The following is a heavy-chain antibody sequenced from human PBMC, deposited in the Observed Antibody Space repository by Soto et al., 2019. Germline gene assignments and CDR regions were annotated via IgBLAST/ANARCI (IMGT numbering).Heavy chain of an antibody. CDR3: TRPNEEMAFYF. J-gene: IGHJ4*02. V-gene: IGHV3-73*02. CDR1: GFAFSGAA. Sequence: EVQLVESGGELVRSGGSLKVSCAASGFAFSGAAFHWVRQAPGKGLEWVGRIRSKAHNYATEYAASVKGRFTIFRDDSRNTAYLQMNSLKVEDTAVYYCTRPNEEMAFYFWCQGTLVTVSS. D-gene: IGHD1-1*01. CDR2: IRSKAHNYAT.